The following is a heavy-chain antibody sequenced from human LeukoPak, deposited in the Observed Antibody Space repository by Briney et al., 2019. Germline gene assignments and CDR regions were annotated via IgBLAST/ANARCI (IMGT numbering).Heavy chain of an antibody. CDR3: ASDTMTPYAFDI. V-gene: IGHV4-61*02. CDR1: GGSISSGSYY. J-gene: IGHJ3*02. Sequence: SETLSLTXTVSGGSISSGSYYWSWIRQPAGKGLEWIGRIYTSGSTNYNPSLKSRVTISVDTSKNQLSLKLSSVTAADTAVYYCASDTMTPYAFDIWGQGTMVTVSS. CDR2: IYTSGST. D-gene: IGHD3-22*01.